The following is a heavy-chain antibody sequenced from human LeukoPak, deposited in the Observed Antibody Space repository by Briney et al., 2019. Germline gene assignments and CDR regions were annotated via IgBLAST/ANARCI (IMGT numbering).Heavy chain of an antibody. J-gene: IGHJ4*02. CDR1: GGSISSSSYY. CDR3: AREWYGVVVPAAIDY. V-gene: IGHV4-39*07. Sequence: SETLSLTCTVSGGSISSSSYYWGWIRQPPGKGLEWIGSIYYSGSTYYNPSLKSRVTISVDTSKNQFSLKLSSVTAADTAVYYCAREWYGVVVPAAIDYWGQGTLVTVSS. CDR2: IYYSGST. D-gene: IGHD2-2*01.